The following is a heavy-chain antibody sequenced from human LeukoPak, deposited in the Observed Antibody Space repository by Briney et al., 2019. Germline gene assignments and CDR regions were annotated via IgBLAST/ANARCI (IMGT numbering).Heavy chain of an antibody. CDR1: GFTVSSNY. CDR3: AKDQSRVGGSDPFDD. CDR2: ISGSGAST. Sequence: GGSLRLSCVASGFTVSSNYMTWVRQAPGKGLEWVASISGSGASTYYADSVKGRFTISRDNSKNTVNLQMNSLRAEDTAVYFCAKDQSRVGGSDPFDDWGQGTLVIVSS. J-gene: IGHJ4*02. D-gene: IGHD1-26*01. V-gene: IGHV3-23*01.